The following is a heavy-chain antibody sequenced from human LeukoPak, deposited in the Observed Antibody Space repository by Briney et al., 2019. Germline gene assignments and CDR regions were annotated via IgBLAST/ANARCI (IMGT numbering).Heavy chain of an antibody. D-gene: IGHD3-16*01. Sequence: PGGSLRLSCAASGFSFKTYTMIWVRQAPGKGLEWVSSISSRNTYIYYADSVKGRFTISRDNARSSLYLQMNSLRAEDTAVYYCARDPRSYADDPFDIWGQGTMVTVSS. CDR1: GFSFKTYT. CDR3: ARDPRSYADDPFDI. V-gene: IGHV3-21*06. CDR2: ISSRNTYI. J-gene: IGHJ3*02.